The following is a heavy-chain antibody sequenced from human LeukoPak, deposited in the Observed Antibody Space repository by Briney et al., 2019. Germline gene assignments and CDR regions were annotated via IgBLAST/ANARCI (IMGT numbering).Heavy chain of an antibody. CDR2: ISGSGGST. Sequence: PGGSLRLSCAASGFTFSSYAMSWVRQAPGKGLEWVSAISGSGGSTYYADSVKGRFTISRDNSKNTLYLQMNSLRAEDTAVYYCAKDFAGIVGATSGVDYWGQGTLVTVSS. V-gene: IGHV3-23*01. J-gene: IGHJ4*02. CDR1: GFTFSSYA. CDR3: AKDFAGIVGATSGVDY. D-gene: IGHD1-26*01.